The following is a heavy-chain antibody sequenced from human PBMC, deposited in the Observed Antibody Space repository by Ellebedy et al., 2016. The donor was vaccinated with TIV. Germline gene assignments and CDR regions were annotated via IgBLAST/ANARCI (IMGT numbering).Heavy chain of an antibody. Sequence: GGSLRLXCAASGFTFRTDAMTWVRQAPGKGLEWVSAVSGSAGSTYYADSVKGRFIISRDNSKNMLFLQMNSLRAEDTAVYYCAKSVGIVGAKSYWYFDLWGRGTLVTVSS. J-gene: IGHJ2*01. CDR2: VSGSAGST. CDR3: AKSVGIVGAKSYWYFDL. CDR1: GFTFRTDA. V-gene: IGHV3-23*01. D-gene: IGHD1-26*01.